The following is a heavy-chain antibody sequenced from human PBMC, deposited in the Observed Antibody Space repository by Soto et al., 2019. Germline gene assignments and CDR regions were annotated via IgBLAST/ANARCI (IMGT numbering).Heavy chain of an antibody. CDR3: ARVARYDYIWGSYLAIGFDP. Sequence: SETLSLTCAVYGGSFSGYYWSWIRQPPGKGLEWIGEINHSGSTNYNPSLKSRVTISVDTSKNQFSLKLSSVTAADTAVYYCARVARYDYIWGSYLAIGFDPWGQGTLVTVSS. D-gene: IGHD3-16*02. CDR2: INHSGST. V-gene: IGHV4-34*01. CDR1: GGSFSGYY. J-gene: IGHJ5*02.